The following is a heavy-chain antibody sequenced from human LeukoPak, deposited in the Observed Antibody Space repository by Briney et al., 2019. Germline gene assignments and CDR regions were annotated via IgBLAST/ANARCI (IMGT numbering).Heavy chain of an antibody. Sequence: GGSLRLSCAASGFTFSSYSMNWVRQAPGKGLEWVSYISSSSSTIYYADSVKGRFTISRDNAKDSLYLQMNSLRAEDTAVYYCARDLPVDYWGQGTLVTVSS. CDR3: ARDLPVDY. CDR2: ISSSSSTI. D-gene: IGHD4-17*01. V-gene: IGHV3-48*01. J-gene: IGHJ4*02. CDR1: GFTFSSYS.